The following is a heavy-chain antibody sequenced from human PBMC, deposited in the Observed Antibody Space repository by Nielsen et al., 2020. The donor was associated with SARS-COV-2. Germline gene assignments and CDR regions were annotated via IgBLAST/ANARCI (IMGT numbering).Heavy chain of an antibody. CDR3: ACRHGYCTGGSCLLDY. Sequence: SETLSLTCSVSGVSVSSGSHYWGWIRQPPGKGLEWIGEINHSGSTNYNPSLRSRVTISIDTSKNQFSLKLSSVTAADTAVYYCACRHGYCTGGSCLLDYWGQGNLVTVSS. D-gene: IGHD2-15*01. J-gene: IGHJ4*02. V-gene: IGHV4-39*07. CDR2: INHSGST. CDR1: GVSVSSGSHY.